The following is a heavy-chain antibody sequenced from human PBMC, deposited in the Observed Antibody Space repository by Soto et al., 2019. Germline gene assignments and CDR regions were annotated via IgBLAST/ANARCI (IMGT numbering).Heavy chain of an antibody. CDR1: GGSISGFF. CDR3: ARGGSTHYYYGLDV. CDR2: VAASGST. Sequence: SETLSLTCTVSGGSISGFFWTWVRQPPGMPLEGLGHVAASGSTAYNPSLRSRLSLSLDVSKNRFSLELTSVTAADTATYFCARGGSTHYYYGLDVWGQGTTVTVS. V-gene: IGHV4-4*07. J-gene: IGHJ6*02.